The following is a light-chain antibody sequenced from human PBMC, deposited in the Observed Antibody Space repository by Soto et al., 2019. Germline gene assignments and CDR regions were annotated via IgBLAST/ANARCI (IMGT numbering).Light chain of an antibody. CDR3: QHSYSSPT. J-gene: IGKJ2*01. CDR1: QNIFTY. Sequence: DIQVTHSPSSLSASVGDRVTITCRASQNIFTYLNWYQQRPGQAPNLLIYATSNLQSGVPSRFSGSGSGTDFTLTISSLQPEDFATYYCQHSYSSPTFGQGTKVDI. V-gene: IGKV1-39*01. CDR2: ATS.